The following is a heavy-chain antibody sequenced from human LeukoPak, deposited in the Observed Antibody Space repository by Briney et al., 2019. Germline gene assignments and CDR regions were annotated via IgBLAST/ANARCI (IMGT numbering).Heavy chain of an antibody. CDR2: IIPIFGTA. Sequence: EASVKVSCKASGGTFSSYAISWVRQAPGQGLEWMGGIIPIFGTANYAQKFQGRVTITADESTSTAYMELSSLRSEDTAVHYCARSTTVTPYYFDYWGQGTLVTVSS. CDR1: GGTFSSYA. CDR3: ARSTTVTPYYFDY. J-gene: IGHJ4*02. V-gene: IGHV1-69*13. D-gene: IGHD4-17*01.